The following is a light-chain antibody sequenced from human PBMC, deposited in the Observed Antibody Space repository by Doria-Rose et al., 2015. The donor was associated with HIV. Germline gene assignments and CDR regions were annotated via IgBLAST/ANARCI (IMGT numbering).Light chain of an antibody. CDR2: AAS. V-gene: IGKV1-8*01. J-gene: IGKJ4*01. CDR3: QQYYSYPPVT. CDR1: QGISNY. Sequence: IRVTQSPSSLSASTGDRVTITCRASQGISNYLAWYQQKPGKVPNLLIYAASTLQTGVPSRFSGSGSGTDFTLTISCLQAEDFATYYCQQYYSYPPVTFGGGTRVEI.